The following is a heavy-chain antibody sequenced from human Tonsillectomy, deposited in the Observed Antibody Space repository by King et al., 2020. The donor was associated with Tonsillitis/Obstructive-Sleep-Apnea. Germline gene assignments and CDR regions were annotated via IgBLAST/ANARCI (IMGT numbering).Heavy chain of an antibody. D-gene: IGHD3-3*01. J-gene: IGHJ5*02. Sequence: VQLQESGPGLVKPSETLSLTCTVSGGSISSYYWSWIRQPPGKGLEWIGYIYYSGSTNHNPSLKSRVTISVDTSKNQFSLKLSSVTAADTAVYYCARGYDFWSSNWFDPWGQGTLVTVSS. V-gene: IGHV4-59*01. CDR3: ARGYDFWSSNWFDP. CDR1: GGSISSYY. CDR2: IYYSGST.